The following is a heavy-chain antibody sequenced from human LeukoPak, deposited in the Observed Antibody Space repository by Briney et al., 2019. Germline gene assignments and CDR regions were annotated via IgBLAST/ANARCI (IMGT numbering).Heavy chain of an antibody. D-gene: IGHD3-10*01. Sequence: GESLKISCKGSGYSFTSYWIGWVRQMPGKGLEWMGIIYPGDSDTRYSPSFQGQVTISADKSISTAYLQWSSLKASDTAMYYCARLSEDYGSGSYSNYFDYWGRGTLVTVSS. J-gene: IGHJ4*02. V-gene: IGHV5-51*01. CDR2: IYPGDSDT. CDR3: ARLSEDYGSGSYSNYFDY. CDR1: GYSFTSYW.